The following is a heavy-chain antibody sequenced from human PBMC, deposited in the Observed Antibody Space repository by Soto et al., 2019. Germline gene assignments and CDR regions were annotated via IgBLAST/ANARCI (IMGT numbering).Heavy chain of an antibody. J-gene: IGHJ2*01. CDR2: VYHSGKT. CDR1: GDYISSHY. V-gene: IGHV4-59*08. Sequence: QVQLQESGPGLVKPSETLSLTCTVSGDYISSHYWSWLRQPPGKGLEWIGYVYHSGKTDSKPSLKRRVTISMDTSKTQISLCLTSATSADTSVYYCASPRGTTPAVWYFELWGRGTLVTVSS. D-gene: IGHD2-2*01. CDR3: ASPRGTTPAVWYFEL.